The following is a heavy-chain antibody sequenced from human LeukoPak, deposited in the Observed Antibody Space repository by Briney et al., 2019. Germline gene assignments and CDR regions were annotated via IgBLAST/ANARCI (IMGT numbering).Heavy chain of an antibody. CDR2: TYYRSKWYN. CDR1: GDSVSSNSAA. V-gene: IGHV6-1*01. D-gene: IGHD3-16*02. J-gene: IGHJ4*02. CDR3: ARALDYDYVWGSYRYIDY. Sequence: SQTLSLTCAISGDSVSSNSAAWNWIRQSPSRGLEWLGRTYYRSKWYNDYAVSVKSRITINPDTSKNQFSLQLNSVTPEDTAVYYCARALDYDYVWGSYRYIDYWGQGTLVTVSS.